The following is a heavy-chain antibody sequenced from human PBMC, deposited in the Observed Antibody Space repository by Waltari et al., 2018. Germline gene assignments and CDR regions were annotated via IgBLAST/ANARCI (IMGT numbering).Heavy chain of an antibody. CDR3: AREYYGLLTGYYFDS. CDR1: GFTFHTFE. Sequence: EVELVESGGGCVPPGGSLRLACEASGFTFHTFELNGVRQAPGRGMEWIAYIYNNGNTLHYADSVRGRFTISRDNDKSLLFLQLDSVRAEDTGVYYCAREYYGLLTGYYFDSWGQGALVTVSS. J-gene: IGHJ4*02. D-gene: IGHD3-9*01. V-gene: IGHV3-48*03. CDR2: IYNNGNTL.